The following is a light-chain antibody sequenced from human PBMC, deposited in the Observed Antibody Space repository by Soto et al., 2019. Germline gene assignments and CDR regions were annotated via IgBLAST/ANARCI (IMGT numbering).Light chain of an antibody. J-gene: IGLJ1*01. CDR1: RTDVGGYNF. CDR2: EVS. CDR3: SSYVSSKTYD. V-gene: IGLV2-14*01. Sequence: QSALTQPASVSGSPGQSITISCTGTRTDVGGYNFVSWYQQHPGKAPKLIIYEVSNRPSGVSNRFSGSKSDNTASLTISGLQAEDDADYYCSSYVSSKTYDFGSGTKVTVL.